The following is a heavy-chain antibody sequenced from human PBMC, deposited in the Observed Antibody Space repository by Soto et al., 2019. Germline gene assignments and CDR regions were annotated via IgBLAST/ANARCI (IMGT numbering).Heavy chain of an antibody. D-gene: IGHD1-26*01. V-gene: IGHV3-23*01. CDR1: GFTFSSYA. CDR3: AKGTAGSYYRVYAFDI. J-gene: IGHJ3*02. CDR2: ISGSGGST. Sequence: GGSLRLSCAASGFTFSSYAMSWVRQAPGKGLEWVSAISGSGGSTYYADSVKGRFTISRDNSKNTLYLQMNSLRAEDTAVYYCAKGTAGSYYRVYAFDIWGQGTMVTVSS.